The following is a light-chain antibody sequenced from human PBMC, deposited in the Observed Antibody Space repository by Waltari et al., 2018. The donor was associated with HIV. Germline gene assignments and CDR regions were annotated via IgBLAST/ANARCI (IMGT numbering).Light chain of an antibody. CDR1: QSLLHSNGYNY. CDR3: MQVLQTPL. Sequence: DIVMTQSPLSLPVTPGEPASISCRSSQSLLHSNGYNYLDWYLQKPGQSPQLLIYLGSNRASGVPDRFSGSGSGTDFTLKISRVEAEDVGVYYCMQVLQTPLFGQGTKLEIK. CDR2: LGS. J-gene: IGKJ2*01. V-gene: IGKV2-28*01.